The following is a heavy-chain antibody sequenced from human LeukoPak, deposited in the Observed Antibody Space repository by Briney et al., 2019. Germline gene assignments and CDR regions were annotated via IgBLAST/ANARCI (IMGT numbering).Heavy chain of an antibody. Sequence: GGSLRLSCAASGFTFSSYSMNWVRQAPGKGVEWVSSISTSSSYIYYADSVKGRFTISRDNAKNSLYLQMNSLRAEDTAVYYCARDSTPEECETVTTVDCYYYYYGMDVWGQGTTVTVSS. CDR1: GFTFSSYS. D-gene: IGHD4-17*01. CDR2: ISTSSSYI. J-gene: IGHJ6*02. V-gene: IGHV3-21*01. CDR3: ARDSTPEECETVTTVDCYYYYYGMDV.